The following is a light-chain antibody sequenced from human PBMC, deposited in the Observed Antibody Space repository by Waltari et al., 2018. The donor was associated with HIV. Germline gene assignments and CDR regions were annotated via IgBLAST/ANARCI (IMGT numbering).Light chain of an antibody. CDR3: SSYAGSYNYV. CDR2: EVS. J-gene: IGLJ1*01. CDR1: GSDVGTYNY. Sequence: QSALTQPPSASGSLGQSVTISCTGTGSDVGTYNYVSWHQQHPGKAPKLMIFEVSKRPSGVPDPFPASKSGNTASLTVSGLQAEDESDYYCSSYAGSYNYVFGTGTKVTVL. V-gene: IGLV2-8*01.